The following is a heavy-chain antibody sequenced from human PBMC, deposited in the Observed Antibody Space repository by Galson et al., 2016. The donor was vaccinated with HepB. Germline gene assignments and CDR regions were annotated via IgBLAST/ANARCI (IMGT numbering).Heavy chain of an antibody. CDR3: ARTLPRAGAFDI. Sequence: SLRLSCAASGLTFGDYSMSWFRQAPGKGLEWVSSISTRSSYIYYADSVKGRFTISRDNAKNSLYLQMNSLRAEDTAVYYCARTLPRAGAFDIWGQGTMVTVSS. CDR2: ISTRSSYI. CDR1: GLTFGDYS. V-gene: IGHV3-21*01. J-gene: IGHJ3*02.